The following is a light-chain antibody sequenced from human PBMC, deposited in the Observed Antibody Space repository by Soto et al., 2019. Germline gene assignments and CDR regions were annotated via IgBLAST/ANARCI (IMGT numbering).Light chain of an antibody. J-gene: IGLJ3*02. CDR3: SSYADSSNLV. V-gene: IGLV2-8*01. Sequence: QSALTQPPSASGSPGQSVTISCTGTSSDIGTYDYVSWYQQHPGKAPKLMIYDITKRPSGVPDRFSGSKSGITASLTVSGLQAEDEADYYCSSYADSSNLVFGGGTKVTVL. CDR2: DIT. CDR1: SSDIGTYDY.